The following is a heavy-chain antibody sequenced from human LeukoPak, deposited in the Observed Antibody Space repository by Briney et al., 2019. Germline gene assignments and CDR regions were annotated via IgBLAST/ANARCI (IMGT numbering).Heavy chain of an antibody. J-gene: IGHJ3*02. CDR1: GFTLSNSG. CDR3: ARDSGGSPFDI. CDR2: IWSDGSTK. V-gene: IGHV3-33*01. Sequence: GGSLRLSCAASGFTLSNSGMHWVRQAPVKGLEWVAVIWSDGSTKDYADSVKGRFTISRDTSKNTLYLEMNSLRDEDTAVYYCARDSGGSPFDIWGQGTMVTVSS. D-gene: IGHD1-26*01.